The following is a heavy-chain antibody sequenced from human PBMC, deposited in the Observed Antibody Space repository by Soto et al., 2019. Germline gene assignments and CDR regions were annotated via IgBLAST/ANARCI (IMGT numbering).Heavy chain of an antibody. J-gene: IGHJ5*01. CDR3: ARDILSGGAYPDS. CDR1: GFTFSTYT. D-gene: IGHD3-10*01. Sequence: GGSLRLSCAASGFTFSTYTMDWVRQAPGKGLEWISSISSGSSYIYYAGSVKGRFTISRDNAKNSLFLQMNSLRADDTAVYYCARDILSGGAYPDSWGQGTKVTVSS. V-gene: IGHV3-21*01. CDR2: ISSGSSYI.